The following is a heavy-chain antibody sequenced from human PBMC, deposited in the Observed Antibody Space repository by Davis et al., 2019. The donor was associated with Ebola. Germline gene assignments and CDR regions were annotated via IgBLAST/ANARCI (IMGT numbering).Heavy chain of an antibody. CDR1: GFTFSNYA. Sequence: GESLKISCAASGFTFSNYALNWVRHAPGKGLDWVSSVSASGGSTNYADSVKARFTISRHNGKNTLYLQMNRLRAEDTAPYYCTRDGRPGVYYYDTDVWGKGTAVTVSS. CDR2: VSASGGST. D-gene: IGHD1-26*01. CDR3: TRDGRPGVYYYDTDV. V-gene: IGHV3-23*01. J-gene: IGHJ6*03.